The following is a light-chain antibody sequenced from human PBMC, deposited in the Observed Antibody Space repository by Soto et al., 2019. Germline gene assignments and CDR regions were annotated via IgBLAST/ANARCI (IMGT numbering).Light chain of an antibody. V-gene: IGKV3-15*01. CDR3: QQYNNWPET. CDR2: GAS. J-gene: IGKJ1*01. Sequence: EIVMTQSPAPLSVSPGERAALSCRASQSVSSNLAWYQHKPGQAPRLLIYGASTRATGIPARFSGSGSGTEFTLTISSLQSEDFAVYYCQQYNNWPETFGQGTKVEIK. CDR1: QSVSSN.